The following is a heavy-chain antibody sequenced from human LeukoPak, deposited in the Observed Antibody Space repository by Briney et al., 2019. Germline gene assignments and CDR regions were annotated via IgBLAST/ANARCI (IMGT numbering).Heavy chain of an antibody. CDR1: GFTFSSYS. CDR3: TRGSGPLYFDF. V-gene: IGHV3-64*02. CDR2: MSHDGGTT. D-gene: IGHD6-19*01. Sequence: GGSLRLSCAASGFTFSSYSMNWVRQAPGKGLEYVSAMSHDGGTTYYADSVKGRFTVSRHNSRNMVYLQMGGLRAEDMAVYYCTRGSGPLYFDFWGQGTQVTVSS. J-gene: IGHJ4*02.